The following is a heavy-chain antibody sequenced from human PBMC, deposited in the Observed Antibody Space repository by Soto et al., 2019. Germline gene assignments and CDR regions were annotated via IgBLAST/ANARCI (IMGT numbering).Heavy chain of an antibody. V-gene: IGHV1-18*01. Sequence: GASVKVSCKASGFIFINYGISWMRQAPGQGLEWMGWISPYNPNTRYAQSLLGRVTVTRDTSTSTAYMELTSLRSDDTAVYYCARTGGDCTQGVCYDYWGQGTLVTVSS. D-gene: IGHD2-8*01. CDR3: ARTGGDCTQGVCYDY. CDR1: GFIFINYG. J-gene: IGHJ4*02. CDR2: ISPYNPNT.